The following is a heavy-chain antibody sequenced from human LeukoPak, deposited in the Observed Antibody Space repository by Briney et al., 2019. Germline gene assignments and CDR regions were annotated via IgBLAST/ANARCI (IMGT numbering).Heavy chain of an antibody. CDR1: GFTFSSYA. CDR3: AKDVWYSSGCYNAFDI. Sequence: GGSLRLSCAASGFTFSSYAMSWVRQAPGKGLEWVSAISGSGGSTYYADSVKGRFTISRDNSKNTLYLQMNSLRAEDTAVYYCAKDVWYSSGCYNAFDIWGQGTMVTVSS. J-gene: IGHJ3*02. D-gene: IGHD6-19*01. V-gene: IGHV3-23*01. CDR2: ISGSGGST.